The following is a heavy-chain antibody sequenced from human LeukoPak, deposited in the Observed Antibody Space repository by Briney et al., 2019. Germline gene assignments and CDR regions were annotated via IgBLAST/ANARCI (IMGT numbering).Heavy chain of an antibody. V-gene: IGHV1-46*01. J-gene: IGHJ4*02. CDR3: ARVGSATLYYHDSSGYYYDQ. CDR2: INPNGGST. CDR1: GYTFTSYY. Sequence: GSVKVSCKASGYTFTSYYIQWVRQAPGQGLEWMGIINPNGGSTSYAQKFQGRVTMTRDTSTSTVYMELSSLRSEDTAVYYCARVGSATLYYHDSSGYYYDQWGQGTLVTVSS. D-gene: IGHD3-22*01.